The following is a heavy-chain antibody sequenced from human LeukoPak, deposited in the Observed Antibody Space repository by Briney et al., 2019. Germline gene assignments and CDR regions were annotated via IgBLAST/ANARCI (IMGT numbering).Heavy chain of an antibody. V-gene: IGHV1-69*05. J-gene: IGHJ6*03. Sequence: GASVKVSCKASGGTFSSYAISWVRQAPGQGLEWMGGIIPIFGTANYAQKFQGRVTITTDESTSTAYMELSSLRSEDTAVYYCARASEAAPAYYYYYMDVWGKGTTVTVSS. CDR1: GGTFSSYA. D-gene: IGHD6-13*01. CDR3: ARASEAAPAYYYYYMDV. CDR2: IIPIFGTA.